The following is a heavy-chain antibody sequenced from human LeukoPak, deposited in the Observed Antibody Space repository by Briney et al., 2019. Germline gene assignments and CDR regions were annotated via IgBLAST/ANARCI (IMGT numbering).Heavy chain of an antibody. J-gene: IGHJ3*02. CDR1: GFTFSSYS. CDR2: ISSSSSYI. V-gene: IGHV3-21*01. Sequence: PGGSLRLSCAASGFTFSSYSMNWVRQAPGKGLEWVSSISSSSSYIYYADSVKGRFTISRDNAKNSLYLQMNSLRAEDTAVYYCARGSTMDYYTFDIWGQGTMVTVSS. CDR3: ARGSTMDYYTFDI. D-gene: IGHD3-10*01.